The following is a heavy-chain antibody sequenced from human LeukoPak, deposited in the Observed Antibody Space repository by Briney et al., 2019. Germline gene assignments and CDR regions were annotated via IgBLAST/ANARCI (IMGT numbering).Heavy chain of an antibody. J-gene: IGHJ3*02. V-gene: IGHV4-4*07. CDR2: IYTSGST. Sequence: SETLSLTCTVSDGSISSYYWSWIRQPAGKGLEWIGRIYTSGSTNHNPSLRSRVTMSVDTSKNQFSLKLSSVTAADTAVYYCARNMAGYSNGAFDIWGQGTMVTVSS. D-gene: IGHD3-9*01. CDR1: DGSISSYY. CDR3: ARNMAGYSNGAFDI.